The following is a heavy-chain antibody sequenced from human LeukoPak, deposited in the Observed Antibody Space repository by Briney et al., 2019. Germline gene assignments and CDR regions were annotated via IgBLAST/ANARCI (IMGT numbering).Heavy chain of an antibody. D-gene: IGHD4-17*01. V-gene: IGHV3-30-3*01. CDR3: ARATVTTGAYVDY. CDR1: GFTFSSYA. CDR2: ISYDGTKE. J-gene: IGHJ4*02. Sequence: PGRSLRLSCAASGFTFSSYAMHWVRQAPGKGLEWVAVISYDGTKEYYADSVKGRFIISRDNSKNTLYLEMNSLRAEDTAVYYCARATVTTGAYVDYWGQGTLVTVSS.